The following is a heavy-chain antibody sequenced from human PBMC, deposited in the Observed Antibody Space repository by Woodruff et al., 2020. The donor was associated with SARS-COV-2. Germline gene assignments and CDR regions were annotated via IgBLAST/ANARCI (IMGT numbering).Heavy chain of an antibody. CDR2: T. D-gene: IGHD6-19*01. V-gene: IGHV1-18*01. CDR3: AREFPGAGRGAFDI. J-gene: IGHJ3*02. Sequence: TNYAQKLQGRVTMTTDTSTSTAYMELRSLRSDDTAVYYCAREFPGAGRGAFDIWGQGTMVTVSS.